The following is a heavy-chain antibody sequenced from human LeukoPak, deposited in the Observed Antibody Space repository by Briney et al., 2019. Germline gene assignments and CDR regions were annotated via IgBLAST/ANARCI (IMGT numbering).Heavy chain of an antibody. CDR2: INPNTGVT. J-gene: IGHJ6*03. V-gene: IGHV1-2*02. D-gene: IGHD1-26*01. Sequence: ASVKVSCKASGYTFTSYGISWVRQAPGQGLEWMGWINPNTGVTIYAQKFQGRVTMTSDTSITTAYMELSRLRSDDTALYYCARGEGTATYYYYMDVWGKGTTVTISS. CDR3: ARGEGTATYYYYMDV. CDR1: GYTFTSYG.